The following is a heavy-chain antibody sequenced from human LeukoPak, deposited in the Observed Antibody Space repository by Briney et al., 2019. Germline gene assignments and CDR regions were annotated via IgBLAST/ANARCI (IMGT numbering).Heavy chain of an antibody. CDR1: GYSFTSYW. CDR2: IYPGDSDT. D-gene: IGHD3-22*01. V-gene: IGHV5-51*01. CDR3: ARSGYYDSSGYYGYDAFDI. J-gene: IGHJ3*02. Sequence: GESLKISCKGSGYSFTSYWIGWVRQLPGKGLEWMGIIYPGDSDTRYSPSFQGQVTISADKSISTAYLQWSSLKASDTAVYYCARSGYYDSSGYYGYDAFDIWGQGTMVTVSS.